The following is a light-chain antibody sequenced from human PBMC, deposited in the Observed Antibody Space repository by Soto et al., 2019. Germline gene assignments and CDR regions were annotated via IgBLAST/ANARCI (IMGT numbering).Light chain of an antibody. V-gene: IGKV2-28*01. Sequence: DIVMTQSPLSLPVTPGEPASISCRSSQSLLYSNRYNYLDWYLQKPGQSPQLLIYLGSNRASGVPDRFSGSGSGTDFILKISRVEAEDVGVYYCMQALQTPFTFGQGTRLEIK. CDR3: MQALQTPFT. CDR2: LGS. J-gene: IGKJ5*01. CDR1: QSLLYSNRYNY.